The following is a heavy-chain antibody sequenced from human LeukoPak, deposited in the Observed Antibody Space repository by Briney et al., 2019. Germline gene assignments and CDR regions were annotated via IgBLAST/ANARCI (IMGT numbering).Heavy chain of an antibody. D-gene: IGHD1-26*01. CDR1: GFTFSSYA. J-gene: IGHJ4*02. Sequence: PGGSLRLSCAASGFTFSSYAMHWVRQAPGKGLEYVSAISSNGGSTYYANSVKGRFTISRDNSKNTLYLQMGSLRAEDMAVYYCARAGGATPLGYWGQGTLVTVSS. CDR2: ISSNGGST. CDR3: ARAGGATPLGY. V-gene: IGHV3-64*01.